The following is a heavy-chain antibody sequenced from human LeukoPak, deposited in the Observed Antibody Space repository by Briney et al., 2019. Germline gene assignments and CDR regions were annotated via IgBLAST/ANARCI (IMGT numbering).Heavy chain of an antibody. J-gene: IGHJ4*02. CDR2: ISGSGGST. D-gene: IGHD2-2*01. V-gene: IGHV3-23*01. Sequence: GGSLRLSCAASGFTFSSYAMSWVRQAPGKGLEWVSAISGSGGSTYYADSVKGRFTISRDNSKNTLYLQMNSLRAEDTAVYYCAKFKIVVVPAASYFDYWGQGTLVTVSP. CDR1: GFTFSSYA. CDR3: AKFKIVVVPAASYFDY.